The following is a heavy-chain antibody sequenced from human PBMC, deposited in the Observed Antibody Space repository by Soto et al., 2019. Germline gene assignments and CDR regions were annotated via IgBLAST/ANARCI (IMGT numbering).Heavy chain of an antibody. CDR2: IWYDGSYK. Sequence: GGSLRLSCAASGFIFSNYGIHWVRQAPGKGLEWVAVIWYDGSYKYNADSVKGRFTISRDNSKNTLYLQMNSLRAEDTAVYYCARERADAFDIWGQGTMVTVSS. CDR3: ARERADAFDI. CDR1: GFIFSNYG. V-gene: IGHV3-33*01. J-gene: IGHJ3*02.